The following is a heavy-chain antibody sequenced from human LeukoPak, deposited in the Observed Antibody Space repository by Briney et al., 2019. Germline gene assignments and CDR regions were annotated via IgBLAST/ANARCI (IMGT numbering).Heavy chain of an antibody. J-gene: IGHJ5*02. CDR1: GYTFTGYY. D-gene: IGHD3-22*01. CDR3: ATDLGDYYDSSGYYYSFDP. V-gene: IGHV1-2*06. CDR2: INPNSGGT. Sequence: SVKVSCKASGYTFTGYYMHWVRQAPGQGLEWMGRINPNSGGTNYAQKFQGRVTMTEDTSTDTAYMELSSLRSEDTAVYYCATDLGDYYDSSGYYYSFDPWGQGTLVTVSS.